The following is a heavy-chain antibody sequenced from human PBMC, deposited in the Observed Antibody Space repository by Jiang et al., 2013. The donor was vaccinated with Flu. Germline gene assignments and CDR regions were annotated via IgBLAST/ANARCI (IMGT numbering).Heavy chain of an antibody. CDR3: ASFQRVSGSFDY. D-gene: IGHD1-26*01. Sequence: GSGLVKPSETLSLTCTVSGGSISSVDYYWSWIRQYPGKGLEWIGEIFHSEITNYNPSLKSRVTISIDKSKNQFSLKLSSVTAADTAVYYCASFQRVSGSFDYWGQGTLVTVSS. CDR1: GGSISSVDYY. V-gene: IGHV4-30-2*06. CDR2: IFHSEIT. J-gene: IGHJ4*02.